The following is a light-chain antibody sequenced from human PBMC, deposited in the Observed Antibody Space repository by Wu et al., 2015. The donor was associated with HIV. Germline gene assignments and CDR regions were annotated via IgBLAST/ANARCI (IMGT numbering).Light chain of an antibody. CDR2: KAS. CDR3: QQNYNTPSIT. V-gene: IGKV1-5*03. Sequence: DIQMTQSPSTLSASVGDRVTITCRASQSISSWLAWYQQKPGTAPNLLIYKASTLESGVPSRFRGSGSGTDFTLTISSLQPEDFATYYCQQNYNTPSITFGQGTRLEIK. CDR1: QSISSW. J-gene: IGKJ5*01.